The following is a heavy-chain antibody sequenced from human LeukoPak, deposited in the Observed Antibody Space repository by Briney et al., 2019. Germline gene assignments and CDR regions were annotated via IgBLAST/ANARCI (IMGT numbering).Heavy chain of an antibody. V-gene: IGHV1-2*06. CDR1: GYTFTGYY. CDR3: ARDSGNYGDYRRAFDI. CDR2: INPNNGGT. J-gene: IGHJ3*02. Sequence: ASVKVSCKASGYTFTGYYIHWVRQAPGQGLEWMGQINPNNGGTKYAQKFQGRVTMTRDTSISTAYMELSRLRSDDTAVYYCARDSGNYGDYRRAFDIWGQGTMVTVSS. D-gene: IGHD4-17*01.